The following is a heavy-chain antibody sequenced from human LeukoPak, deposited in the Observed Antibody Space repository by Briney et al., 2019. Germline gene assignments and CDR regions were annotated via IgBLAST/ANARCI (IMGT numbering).Heavy chain of an antibody. CDR1: GFTFSSYN. CDR3: ARDAADLAVAFDY. Sequence: PGGSLRLSCAASGFTFSSYNMNWVRQAPGKGLEWVSSISSGSSYISYADSMEGRFTISRDNAKNSLYLQMNSLRAEDTAVYYCARDAADLAVAFDYWGQGTLVTVSS. CDR2: ISSGSSYI. D-gene: IGHD6-19*01. V-gene: IGHV3-21*01. J-gene: IGHJ4*02.